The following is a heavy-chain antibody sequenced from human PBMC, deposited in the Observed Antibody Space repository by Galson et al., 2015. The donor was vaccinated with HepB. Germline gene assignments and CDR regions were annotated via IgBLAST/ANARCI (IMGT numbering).Heavy chain of an antibody. V-gene: IGHV1-18*01. Sequence: QSGAEVKKPGASVKVSCKASGYTFTSYGIGWVRQAPGQELEWMGWISAYNGNTNYAQKLQGRVTMTTDTSTSTAYMELRSLRSDDTAVYYCARVDATPDYVVNWFDPWGQGTLVTVSS. CDR2: ISAYNGNT. CDR3: ARVDATPDYVVNWFDP. J-gene: IGHJ5*02. D-gene: IGHD4-17*01. CDR1: GYTFTSYG.